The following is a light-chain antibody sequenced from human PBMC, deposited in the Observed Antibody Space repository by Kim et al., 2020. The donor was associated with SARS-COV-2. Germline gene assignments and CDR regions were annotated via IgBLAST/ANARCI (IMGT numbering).Light chain of an antibody. J-gene: IGLJ2*01. CDR2: QDA. V-gene: IGLV3-1*01. CDR3: QAWDSSTVV. Sequence: SYELTQPPSVSVSPGQTASITCSGEKLEDKFACWYQQKPGQSPVLVIYQDAKRPSGIPERFSGSNSGNTATLTISGGQAMDEADYYCQAWDSSTVVFGGGTQLTVL. CDR1: KLEDKF.